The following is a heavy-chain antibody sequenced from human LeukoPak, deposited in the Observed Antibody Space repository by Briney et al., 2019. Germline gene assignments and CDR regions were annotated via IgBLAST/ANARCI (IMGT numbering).Heavy chain of an antibody. CDR1: GYSFTSYW. J-gene: IGHJ5*02. CDR3: ARFRGVNGNWFDP. D-gene: IGHD3-10*01. CDR2: LYPGDSDT. Sequence: GESLKISCKSSGYSFTSYWIGWVRQMPGKGLEWMGILYPGDSDTRYSPSFQGQVTISADKSISTAYLQWSSLKASDTAMYYCARFRGVNGNWFDPWGQGTLVTVSS. V-gene: IGHV5-51*01.